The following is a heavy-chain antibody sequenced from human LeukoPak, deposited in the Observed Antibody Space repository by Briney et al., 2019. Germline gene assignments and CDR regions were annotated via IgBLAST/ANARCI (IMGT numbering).Heavy chain of an antibody. Sequence: GGSLRLSCAASGFTFSDYAFHWVRQAPGKGLEWVALISYDGTNKYYADSVKGRFTISRDNSKNTLYLKMNSLRTEDTAMYYCARQRGDASDIWGRGTMVTVSS. CDR2: ISYDGTNK. CDR1: GFTFSDYA. J-gene: IGHJ3*02. D-gene: IGHD3-10*01. CDR3: ARQRGDASDI. V-gene: IGHV3-30-3*01.